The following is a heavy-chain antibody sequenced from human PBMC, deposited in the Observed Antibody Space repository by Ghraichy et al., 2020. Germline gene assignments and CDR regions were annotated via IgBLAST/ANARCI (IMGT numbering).Heavy chain of an antibody. CDR3: ARAKRDPPYYYYYDNVDV. V-gene: IGHV1-18*01. Sequence: GWISAYNGNTNYVEKLQGRVIMTTDTSTSTAYMELRSLRSDDTAVYYCARAKRDPPYYYYYDNVDVWGQGTTVTVS. CDR2: ISAYNGNT. J-gene: IGHJ6*02.